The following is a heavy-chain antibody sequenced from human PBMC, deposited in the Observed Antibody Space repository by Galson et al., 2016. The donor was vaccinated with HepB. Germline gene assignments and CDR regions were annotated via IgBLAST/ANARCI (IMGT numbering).Heavy chain of an antibody. V-gene: IGHV2-5*02. CDR2: IYWDDDE. Sequence: PSLVKPTQTLTLTCTFSGFSLSTSGVGVGWIRQPPGKALECLAVIYWDDDERYSPSLKNRLTITKDTSKNQVVLTMTYMDPVDTATYYCAHGRFRSWSSSVCSLDYFDSWGQGTLVTVSS. J-gene: IGHJ4*02. CDR1: GFSLSTSGVG. CDR3: AHGRFRSWSSSVCSLDYFDS. D-gene: IGHD3-10*02.